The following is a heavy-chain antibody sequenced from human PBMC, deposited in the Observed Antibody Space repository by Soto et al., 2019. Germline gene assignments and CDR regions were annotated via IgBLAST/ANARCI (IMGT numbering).Heavy chain of an antibody. V-gene: IGHV3-30-3*01. D-gene: IGHD6-6*01. CDR2: ISYDGSNK. Sequence: QVQLVESGGGVVQPGRSLRLSCAASGFTFSSYAMHWVRQAPGKGLEWVAVISYDGSNKYYADSVKGRFTISRDNSKNTLYLQMNSLRAEDTAVYYCARDRGQLVRRRIHPYGMDVW. J-gene: IGHJ6*01. CDR3: ARDRGQLVRRRIHPYGMDV. CDR1: GFTFSSYA.